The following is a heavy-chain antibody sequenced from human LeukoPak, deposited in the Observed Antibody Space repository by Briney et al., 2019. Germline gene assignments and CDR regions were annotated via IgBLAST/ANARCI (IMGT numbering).Heavy chain of an antibody. D-gene: IGHD4-17*01. V-gene: IGHV4-34*01. CDR3: AREPDDYGESYYMDV. CDR1: GGSFSGYY. CDR2: INHSGST. Sequence: SETLSLTCAVYGGSFSGYYWSWIRQPPGKGLEWIGEINHSGSTNYNPSLKSRVTISVDTSKNQFSLKLSSVTAADTAVYYCAREPDDYGESYYMDVWGKGTTVTISS. J-gene: IGHJ6*03.